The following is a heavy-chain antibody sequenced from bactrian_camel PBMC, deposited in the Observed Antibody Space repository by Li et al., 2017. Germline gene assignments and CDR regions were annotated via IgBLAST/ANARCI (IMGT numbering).Heavy chain of an antibody. Sequence: VQLVESGGGSVQEGGSLLLSCVASGLTFYGSDMGWYRQVPGNECELVATLSADSPTYYRDSVKGRFTISQDKAKNTVYLQMDSLKPEDTAMYICSGDELHNDCYSGSWGPQGTQVTVS. V-gene: IGHV3S55*01. D-gene: IGHD1*01. J-gene: IGHJ4*01. CDR1: GLTFYGSD. CDR2: LSADSPT.